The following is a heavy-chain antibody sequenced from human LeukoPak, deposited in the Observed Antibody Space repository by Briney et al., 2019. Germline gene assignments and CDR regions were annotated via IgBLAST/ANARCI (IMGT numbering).Heavy chain of an antibody. J-gene: IGHJ4*02. CDR1: GDSISSDAFY. Sequence: SETLSLTCTVSGDSISSDAFYWSWVRQHQGKGLEWIGYIYYSGSTSYNPSLKSRPTISVDTSKNQFSLKLRSVTAADTAVYYCARGVSVYYDSSGYYYFDYWGQGTLVTVSS. CDR2: IYYSGST. V-gene: IGHV4-31*03. D-gene: IGHD3-22*01. CDR3: ARGVSVYYDSSGYYYFDY.